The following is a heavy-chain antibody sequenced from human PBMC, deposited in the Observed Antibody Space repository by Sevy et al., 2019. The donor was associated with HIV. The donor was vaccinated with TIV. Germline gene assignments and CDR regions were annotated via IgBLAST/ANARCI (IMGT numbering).Heavy chain of an antibody. CDR2: ISGADSST. CDR3: AKDVVVLIGDAFDI. D-gene: IGHD3-22*01. CDR1: GFTFSSYA. Sequence: GGLRLSCAASGFTFSSYAMNWVRQAPGKGLQWVSAISGADSSTHYADSVKGRFTIPRDNSKNTRYLQMNSLRAEDTAIYYCAKDVVVLIGDAFDIWGQGTMVTVSS. V-gene: IGHV3-23*01. J-gene: IGHJ3*02.